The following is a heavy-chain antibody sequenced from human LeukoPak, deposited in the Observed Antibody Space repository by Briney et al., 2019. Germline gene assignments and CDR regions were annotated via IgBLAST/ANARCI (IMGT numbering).Heavy chain of an antibody. J-gene: IGHJ4*02. CDR3: ASTAHFDY. CDR1: GFPFISNG. D-gene: IGHD2-21*02. V-gene: IGHV3-21*01. CDR2: ISSSSSYI. Sequence: GGTLRLSVLGSGFPFISNGRNWVGQAPGKGLEWVSSISSSSSYIYYADSVKGRFTISRDNAKNSLYLQMNSLRAEDTAVYYCASTAHFDYWGQGTLVTVSS.